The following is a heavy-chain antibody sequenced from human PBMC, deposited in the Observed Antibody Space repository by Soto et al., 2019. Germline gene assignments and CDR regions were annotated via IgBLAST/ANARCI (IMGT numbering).Heavy chain of an antibody. Sequence: SEILSLTCTVSGGSISSSRCHWGWIRQPPGKGLEWIASIKYSGSTYYNPSLKSRVTISVDTSKNQFSLKLSSVTAADTAMYYCASQQMVHYYYGMDVWGQGTTVTVSS. D-gene: IGHD6-13*01. J-gene: IGHJ6*02. CDR2: IKYSGST. V-gene: IGHV4-39*01. CDR1: GGSISSSRCH. CDR3: ASQQMVHYYYGMDV.